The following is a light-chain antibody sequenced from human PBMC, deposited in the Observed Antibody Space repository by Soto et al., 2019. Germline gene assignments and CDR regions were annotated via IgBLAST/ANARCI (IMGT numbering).Light chain of an antibody. V-gene: IGKV3-20*01. CDR1: QSISSRY. Sequence: EIVMTQSPATLSVSPGERATLSCRASQSISSRYLAWYQQKPGQAPRLLIYGASTRATGIPARFSGSGSGTDFTLTISRLEPEDFAVYYCQQYGSSGTFGQGTKGDIK. CDR3: QQYGSSGT. CDR2: GAS. J-gene: IGKJ1*01.